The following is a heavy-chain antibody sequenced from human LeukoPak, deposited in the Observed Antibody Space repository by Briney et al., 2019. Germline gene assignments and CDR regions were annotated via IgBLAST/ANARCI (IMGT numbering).Heavy chain of an antibody. J-gene: IGHJ5*02. CDR1: GYTFTSYD. CDR2: ISAYNGNT. CDR3: AREVGYNWFDP. V-gene: IGHV1-18*01. Sequence: ASVKVSCKASGYTFTSYDINWVRQAPGQGLESMGWISAYNGNTNYAQKLQGRVTMTTDTSTSTAYMELRSLRSDDTAVYYCAREVGYNWFDPWGQGTLVTVSS. D-gene: IGHD1-26*01.